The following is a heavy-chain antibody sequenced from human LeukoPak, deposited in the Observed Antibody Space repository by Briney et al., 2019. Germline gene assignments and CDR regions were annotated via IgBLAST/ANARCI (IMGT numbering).Heavy chain of an antibody. Sequence: SVKVSCKASGGTFSSYAISWVRQALGQGLEWMGGIIPIFGTANYAQKFQGRVTITADESTSTAYMELSGLRSEDTAVYYCARGGEYCGGDCYFGLVDYWGQGTLVTVSS. D-gene: IGHD2-21*02. J-gene: IGHJ4*02. CDR3: ARGGEYCGGDCYFGLVDY. CDR2: IIPIFGTA. CDR1: GGTFSSYA. V-gene: IGHV1-69*13.